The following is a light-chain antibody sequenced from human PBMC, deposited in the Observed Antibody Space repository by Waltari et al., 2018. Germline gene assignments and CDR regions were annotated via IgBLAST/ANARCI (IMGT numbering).Light chain of an antibody. CDR3: QKYGTLPAT. Sequence: DIFLTQSPGTLSLSPGEGATLSCRASQSISRFLAGYQQKPGQAPRLLIYDASTRATGIPDRVSGSGSGTDFSLTISRLEPEDFAVYYCQKYGTLPATFGQGTKVEIK. CDR2: DAS. V-gene: IGKV3-20*01. CDR1: QSISRF. J-gene: IGKJ1*01.